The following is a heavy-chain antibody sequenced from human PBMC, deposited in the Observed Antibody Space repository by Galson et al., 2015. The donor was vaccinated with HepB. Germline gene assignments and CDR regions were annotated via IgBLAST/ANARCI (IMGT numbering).Heavy chain of an antibody. CDR1: GFTFTNYV. Sequence: SLRLSCAASGFTFTNYVTSWVRQAPGKGLEWVSTVSGTGDSTYYADPVNGRFTVSRDNSKNTLYLQMNSLRAEDTALYYCARGQFDFWTGYRVGFGYWGQGILVTVSS. CDR2: VSGTGDST. CDR3: ARGQFDFWTGYRVGFGY. D-gene: IGHD3/OR15-3a*01. J-gene: IGHJ4*02. V-gene: IGHV3-23*01.